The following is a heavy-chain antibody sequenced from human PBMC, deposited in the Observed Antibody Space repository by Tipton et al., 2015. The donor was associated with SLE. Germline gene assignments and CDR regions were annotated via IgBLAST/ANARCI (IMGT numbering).Heavy chain of an antibody. D-gene: IGHD3-10*01. J-gene: IGHJ5*02. CDR1: GGSFSGYY. CDR3: ARGQGSYYDNWFDP. Sequence: TLSLTCAVYGGSFSGYYWGWIRQPPGKGLEWIGSMFYSGNTYYNPSLKSRVTMSVDTSKNQFSLKLTSVTAADTAVYYCARGQGSYYDNWFDPWGQGTLVTVSS. CDR2: MFYSGNT. V-gene: IGHV4-34*01.